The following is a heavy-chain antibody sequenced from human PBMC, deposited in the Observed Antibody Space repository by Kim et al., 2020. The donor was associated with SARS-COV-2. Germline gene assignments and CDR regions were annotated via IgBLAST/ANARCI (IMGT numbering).Heavy chain of an antibody. J-gene: IGHJ4*02. V-gene: IGHV5-51*01. CDR3: ARLYRGAAAGKGVDY. D-gene: IGHD6-13*01. Sequence: PSFQGQVTISADKSISTAYLQWSSLKASDTAMYYCARLYRGAAAGKGVDYWGQGTLVTVSS.